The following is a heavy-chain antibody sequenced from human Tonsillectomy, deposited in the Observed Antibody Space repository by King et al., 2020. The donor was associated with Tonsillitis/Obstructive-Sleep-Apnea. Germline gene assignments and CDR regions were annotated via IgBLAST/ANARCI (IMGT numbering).Heavy chain of an antibody. CDR2: LSSSCSTI. CDR1: GFTFSSYE. Sequence: VQLVESGGGLVQPGGSLRLSCAASGFTFSSYEMNWVRQAPGQGLEWVSYLSSSCSTIYYAETVKGSFTNSRDNAKKSLYLQMNSLRAEDTAVYYCARVVPAAPNWFDPWGQGTLVTVSS. CDR3: ARVVPAAPNWFDP. V-gene: IGHV3-48*03. J-gene: IGHJ5*02. D-gene: IGHD2-2*01.